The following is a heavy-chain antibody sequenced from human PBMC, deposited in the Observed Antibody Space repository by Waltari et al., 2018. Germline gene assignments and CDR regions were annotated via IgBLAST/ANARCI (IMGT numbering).Heavy chain of an antibody. CDR3: ATDPSGGYSYGNVPEGGY. V-gene: IGHV1-69-2*01. CDR2: VDPEDGET. CDR1: GYTFTDYY. Sequence: EVQLVQSGAEVKKPGATVKISCKVSGYTFTDYYMHWVQQAPGKGLEWMGLVDPEDGETIYAEKFQGRVTITADTSTDTAYMELSSLRSEDTAVYYCATDPSGGYSYGNVPEGGYWGQGTLVTVSS. J-gene: IGHJ4*02. D-gene: IGHD5-18*01.